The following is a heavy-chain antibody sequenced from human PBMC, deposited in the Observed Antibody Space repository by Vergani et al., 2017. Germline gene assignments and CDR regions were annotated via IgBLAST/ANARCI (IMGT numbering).Heavy chain of an antibody. CDR3: ARDVWGYYDFWSGYHRDYYYMDV. J-gene: IGHJ6*03. V-gene: IGHV4-61*01. Sequence: QVQLQESGPGLVKPSQTLSLTCTVSGGSISSGSYYWGWIRQPPGKGLEWIGYIYYSGSTNYNPSLKSRVTISVDTSKNQFSLKLSSVTAADTAVYYCARDVWGYYDFWSGYHRDYYYMDVWGKGTTVTVSS. CDR2: IYYSGST. CDR1: GGSISSGSYY. D-gene: IGHD3-3*01.